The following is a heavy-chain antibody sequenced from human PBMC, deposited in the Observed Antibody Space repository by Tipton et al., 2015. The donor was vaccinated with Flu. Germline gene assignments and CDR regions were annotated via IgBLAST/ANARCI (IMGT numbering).Heavy chain of an antibody. D-gene: IGHD2-21*02. Sequence: TLSLTCTVSGGSISSYYWSWIRQPAGKGLEWIGRMYTSGSTNYNPSLKSRVTMSVDTSKNQFSLKLSSVTAADTAVYYCATHCVGVCSHAFDIWGQGTMVTVSS. CDR3: ATHCVGVCSHAFDI. J-gene: IGHJ3*02. CDR1: GGSISSYY. V-gene: IGHV4-4*07. CDR2: MYTSGST.